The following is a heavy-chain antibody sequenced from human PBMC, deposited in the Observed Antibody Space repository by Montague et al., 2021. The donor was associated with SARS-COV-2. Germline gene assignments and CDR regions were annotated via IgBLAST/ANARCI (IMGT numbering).Heavy chain of an antibody. CDR3: AGSLSGNQERGDY. Sequence: SETLSLTCSVSGGSVSRSSYDWGWIRQPPGNGLVWTGTVSDSRSTYHTPSLKSRVTISVDTPKNQFSLKLSSVTAADTAVYYCAGSLSGNQERGDYWGHGTLVTVSS. CDR1: GGSVSRSSYD. J-gene: IGHJ4*01. CDR2: VSDSRST. D-gene: IGHD1-26*01. V-gene: IGHV4-39*07.